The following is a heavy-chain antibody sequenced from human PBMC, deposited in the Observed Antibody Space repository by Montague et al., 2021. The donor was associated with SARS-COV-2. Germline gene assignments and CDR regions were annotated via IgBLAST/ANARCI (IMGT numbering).Heavy chain of an antibody. CDR2: FAQSVASGASGST. J-gene: IGHJ4*02. CDR3: ARGEGVVPTARFDF. Sequence: SETLSLTCAVSGSSISTYYWTWIRQSPGKGLEYIGYFAQSVASGASGSTNYHPSLRGRVTVSVDSPKNQVSLKMTSVTAADTGVYYCARGEGVVPTARFDFWGRGTLVTVSS. D-gene: IGHD3-16*01. V-gene: IGHV4-4*09. CDR1: GSSISTYY.